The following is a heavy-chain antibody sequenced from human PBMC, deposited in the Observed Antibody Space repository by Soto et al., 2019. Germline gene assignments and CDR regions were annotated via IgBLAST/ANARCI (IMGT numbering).Heavy chain of an antibody. D-gene: IGHD2-2*01. V-gene: IGHV3-48*01. CDR1: GFTFSSYS. CDR3: ANLRVVVPAARNHYYYGMDV. Sequence: PGGSLRLSCAASGFTFSSYSMNWVRQAPGEGLEWVSYISSSSSTIYYADSVKGRFTISRDNSKNSLYLQMNSLRAEDTAVYYCANLRVVVPAARNHYYYGMDVWGQGTTVTVSS. J-gene: IGHJ6*02. CDR2: ISSSSSTI.